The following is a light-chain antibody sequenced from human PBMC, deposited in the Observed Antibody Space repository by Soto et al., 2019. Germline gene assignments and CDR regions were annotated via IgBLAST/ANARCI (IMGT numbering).Light chain of an antibody. CDR1: QRITTY. V-gene: IGKV1-39*01. CDR3: QQTYSTPYT. J-gene: IGKJ2*01. CDR2: TSG. Sequence: HMTQSPSSLSASVGDRITVTCRASQRITTYVNWYQLKPGEAPKLLISTSGTLQRGVPSRFSGSGSGTDFTLTISGLQPADFATYFCQQTYSTPYTFGQGPRLEIK.